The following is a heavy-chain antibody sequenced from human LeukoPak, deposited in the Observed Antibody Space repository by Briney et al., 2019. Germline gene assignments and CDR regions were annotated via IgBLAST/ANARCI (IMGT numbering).Heavy chain of an antibody. D-gene: IGHD6-6*01. Sequence: PSETLSLTCAVYGGSFSGYYWSWIRQPPGKGLEWIGEINHSGSTNYNPSLKSRVTISVDTSKNQFSLKLSSVTAADTAVYYCARGRRARGGMDVWGQGTTVTVSS. CDR2: INHSGST. V-gene: IGHV4-34*01. CDR1: GGSFSGYY. CDR3: ARGRRARGGMDV. J-gene: IGHJ6*02.